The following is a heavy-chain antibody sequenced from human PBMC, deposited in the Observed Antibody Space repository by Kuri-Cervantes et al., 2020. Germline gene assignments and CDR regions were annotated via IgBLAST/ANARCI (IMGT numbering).Heavy chain of an antibody. Sequence: SVKVSCKASGGTFSSYAISWVRQAPGQGLEWMGGIIPIFGTANYAQKFQGRVTITADKSTSTAYVELSSLRSGDTAVYYCARGKDSGSHFDYWGQGTLVTVSS. J-gene: IGHJ4*02. CDR1: GGTFSSYA. CDR3: ARGKDSGSHFDY. CDR2: IIPIFGTA. V-gene: IGHV1-69*06. D-gene: IGHD1-26*01.